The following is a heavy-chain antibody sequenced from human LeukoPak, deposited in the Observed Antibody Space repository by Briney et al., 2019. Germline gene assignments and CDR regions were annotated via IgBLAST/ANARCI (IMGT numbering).Heavy chain of an antibody. V-gene: IGHV4-34*01. D-gene: IGHD5-18*01. CDR2: INHTGGT. CDR1: GGSFSGYN. CDR3: AKGAGGFSYYNWFDP. Sequence: PSETLSLTCAVYGGSFSGYNWNWIRQPPGKGLEWVGEINHTGGTNYNPSLKSRLTISVDTSKNQFSLKLASVTAADTAIYYCAKGAGGFSYYNWFDPWGQGTLVTVSS. J-gene: IGHJ5*02.